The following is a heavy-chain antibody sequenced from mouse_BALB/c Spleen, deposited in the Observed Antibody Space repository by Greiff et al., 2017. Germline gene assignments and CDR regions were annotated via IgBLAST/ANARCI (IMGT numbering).Heavy chain of an antibody. J-gene: IGHJ1*01. V-gene: IGHV5-12-1*01. CDR1: GFAFSSYD. Sequence: EVKLVESGGGLVKPGGSLKLSCAASGFAFSSYDMSWVRQTPEKRLEWVAYISSGGGSTYYPDTVKGRFTISRDNAKNTLYLQMSSLKSEDTAMYYCARRDLDVWGEGTTVTVSS. CDR2: ISSGGGST. CDR3: ARRDLDV.